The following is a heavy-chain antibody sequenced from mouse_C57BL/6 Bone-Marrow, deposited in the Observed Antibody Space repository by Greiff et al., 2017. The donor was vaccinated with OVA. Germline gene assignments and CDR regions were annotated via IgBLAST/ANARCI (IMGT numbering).Heavy chain of an antibody. CDR3: ANSYY. CDR2: IDPSDSYT. J-gene: IGHJ2*01. CDR1: GYTFTSYW. Sequence: QVQLKQPGAELVMPGASVKLSCKASGYTFTSYWMHWVKQRPGQGLEWIGEIDPSDSYTNYNQKFKGKSTLTVDKSSSTAYMQLSSLTSEDSAVYYCANSYYWGQGTTLTVSS. D-gene: IGHD1-3*01. V-gene: IGHV1-69*01.